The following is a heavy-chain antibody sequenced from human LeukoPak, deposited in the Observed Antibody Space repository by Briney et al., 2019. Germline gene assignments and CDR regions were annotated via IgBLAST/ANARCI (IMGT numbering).Heavy chain of an antibody. D-gene: IGHD4-23*01. J-gene: IGHJ4*02. CDR1: GFTFSSYA. CDR3: ARDARDGYGGNPFDY. CDR2: IRGSGGTT. Sequence: PGGSLRLSCAASGFTFSSYAMYWVRQAPGKGLEWVSTIRGSGGTTYYADSVKGWFTISRDNSKDTLYLQMNSLRAEDTAVYYCARDARDGYGGNPFDYWGQGTLVTVSS. V-gene: IGHV3-23*01.